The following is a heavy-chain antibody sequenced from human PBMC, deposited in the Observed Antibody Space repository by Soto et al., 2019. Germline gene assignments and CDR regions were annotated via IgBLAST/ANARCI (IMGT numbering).Heavy chain of an antibody. D-gene: IGHD2-2*01. J-gene: IGHJ5*02. CDR2: IYYSGST. CDR3: ARHVPDIVLVPAATFWHNWFDP. CDR1: VGPISSYY. V-gene: IGHV4-59*08. Sequence: SETLSLTCTVAVGPISSYYGSWLRQPPGKGLEWIGYIYYSGSTNYNPSLKSRVTISVDTSKNQFSLKLSSVTAADTAVYYCARHVPDIVLVPAATFWHNWFDPWGQGTLVTGSS.